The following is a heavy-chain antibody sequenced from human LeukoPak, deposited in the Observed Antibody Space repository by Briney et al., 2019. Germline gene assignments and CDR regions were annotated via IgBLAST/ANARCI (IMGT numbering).Heavy chain of an antibody. CDR1: GNSVSSTNAA. CDR3: AKGRGSGFFDL. Sequence: SQTLSLTCAIPGNSVSSTNAAWNWLRQSPSRGLEWLGRTYFRSKWYNDYAPSVERRITVNPDTARNQVSLHLRFVTPEDTAIYYCAKGRGSGFFDLWGQGTVVTVSS. V-gene: IGHV6-1*01. J-gene: IGHJ3*01. D-gene: IGHD3-10*01. CDR2: TYFRSKWYN.